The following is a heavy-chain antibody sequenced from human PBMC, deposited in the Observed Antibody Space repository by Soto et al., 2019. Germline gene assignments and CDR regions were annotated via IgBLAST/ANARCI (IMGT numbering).Heavy chain of an antibody. V-gene: IGHV4-61*01. J-gene: IGHJ6*02. D-gene: IGHD1-1*01. Sequence: SETLSLTCTVSGGSVSSGSYYWSWIRQPPGKGLEWIGYIYYSGSTNCNPSLKSRVTISVDTSKNQFSLKLSSVTAADTAVYYCARIGNRGRQIYGMDVWGQGTTVTVSS. CDR1: GGSVSSGSYY. CDR3: ARIGNRGRQIYGMDV. CDR2: IYYSGST.